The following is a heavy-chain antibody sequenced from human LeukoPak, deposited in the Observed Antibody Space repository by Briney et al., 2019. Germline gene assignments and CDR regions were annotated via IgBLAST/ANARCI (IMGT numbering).Heavy chain of an antibody. Sequence: GGSLTLSCAASGFTFSGSAMHWVRQPSGKGLEWFGRIRSKSNNYATAYSESVKGRFTISRDDSKNMAYMQLNSLKTEDTAVYYCTRPLYSSNCFDPWGQGTLVTVSS. J-gene: IGHJ5*02. V-gene: IGHV3-73*01. CDR1: GFTFSGSA. CDR2: IRSKSNNYAT. D-gene: IGHD6-13*01. CDR3: TRPLYSSNCFDP.